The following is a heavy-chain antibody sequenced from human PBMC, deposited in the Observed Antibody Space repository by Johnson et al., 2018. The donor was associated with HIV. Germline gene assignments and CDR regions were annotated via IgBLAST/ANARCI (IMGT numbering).Heavy chain of an antibody. CDR2: ISYDGNNK. Sequence: QVQLVESGGGLVQPGGSLRLSCAASGFTFTNAWMTWVRQAPGKGLEWVAIISYDGNNKDYAECMKGRFTVPRDTSENTLSVQMNSLRAEDTAVYYCAKAGPWATSPLPFDIWGQGTMVTVSS. CDR1: GFTFTNAW. J-gene: IGHJ3*02. V-gene: IGHV3-30*18. CDR3: AKAGPWATSPLPFDI. D-gene: IGHD4-11*01.